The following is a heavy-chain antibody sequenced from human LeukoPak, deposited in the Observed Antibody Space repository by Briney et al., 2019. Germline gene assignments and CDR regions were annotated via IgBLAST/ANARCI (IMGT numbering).Heavy chain of an antibody. V-gene: IGHV4-39*07. CDR1: GDSISSSSYY. Sequence: SETLSLTCSVSGDSISSSSYYWGWIRQPPGKGLEWIGSIYYSGSTYYNPSLKSRVTISVDTSKNQFSLKLSSVTAADTAVYYCARGGAAAGRSYYYYYGMDVWGQGTTVTVSS. CDR2: IYYSGST. CDR3: ARGGAAAGRSYYYYYGMDV. D-gene: IGHD6-13*01. J-gene: IGHJ6*02.